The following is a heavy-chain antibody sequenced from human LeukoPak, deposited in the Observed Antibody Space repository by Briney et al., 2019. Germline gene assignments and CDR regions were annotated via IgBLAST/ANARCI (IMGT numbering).Heavy chain of an antibody. CDR2: INHSGST. Sequence: SETLSLTCAVYGGSFSGYYWSWIRQPPGKGLEWIGEINHSGSTNYNPSLKSRVTISVDTSKNQFSLKLSSVTAADTAVYYCARKRLYGDYAMRHYGMDVWGQGTTVTVSS. D-gene: IGHD4-17*01. CDR1: GGSFSGYY. CDR3: ARKRLYGDYAMRHYGMDV. V-gene: IGHV4-34*01. J-gene: IGHJ6*02.